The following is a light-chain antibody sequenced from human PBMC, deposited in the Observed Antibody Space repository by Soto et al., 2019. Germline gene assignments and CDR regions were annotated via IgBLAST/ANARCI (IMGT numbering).Light chain of an antibody. Sequence: DIQMTQSPSSLSASVGARVTITCRASQDISKNFAWYQQIPGKAPKLLICAASTLQSGGPSIFRASGSGTYFILNDGGLQPEDAATYYRKQTEGFPLTFGGGTKVDIK. CDR3: KQTEGFPLT. CDR1: QDISKN. J-gene: IGKJ4*01. CDR2: AAS. V-gene: IGKV1-12*01.